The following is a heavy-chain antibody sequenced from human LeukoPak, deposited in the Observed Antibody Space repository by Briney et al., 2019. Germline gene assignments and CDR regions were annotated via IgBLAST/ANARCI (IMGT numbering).Heavy chain of an antibody. CDR3: ARDGVVGATTP. D-gene: IGHD1-26*01. Sequence: ASVKVSCKASGGTFSSYAISWVRQAPGQGLEWMGRIIPILGIANYAQKFQGRVTITADKSTSTAYMELSSLRSEDTAVYYCARDGVVGATTPWGQGTLVTVSS. CDR1: GGTFSSYA. CDR2: IIPILGIA. J-gene: IGHJ5*02. V-gene: IGHV1-69*04.